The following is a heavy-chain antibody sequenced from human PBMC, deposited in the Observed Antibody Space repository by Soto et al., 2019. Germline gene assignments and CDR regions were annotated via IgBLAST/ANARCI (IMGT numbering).Heavy chain of an antibody. J-gene: IGHJ4*02. CDR3: ARAIKRWEVNYSFDF. Sequence: QVVLLQSGAEVKEPGSSVRVSCQVSGSTFNNFAFSWVRQAPGHGPEWMGGIVVDSNTAEYSQRFQDRVTITAATSTDTLYMELGSLTFEDTVVYYCARAIKRWEVNYSFDFWGQGTLVTVSS. D-gene: IGHD1-26*01. V-gene: IGHV1-69*06. CDR2: IVVDSNTA. CDR1: GSTFNNFA.